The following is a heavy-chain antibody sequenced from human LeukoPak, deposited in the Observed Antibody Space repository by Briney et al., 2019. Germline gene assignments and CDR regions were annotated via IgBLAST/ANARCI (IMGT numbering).Heavy chain of an antibody. CDR3: ARDTSVASSDY. D-gene: IGHD5-12*01. CDR1: GFTFSSYW. Sequence: GGSLILSCAASGFTFSSYWMSWVRQAPGKGLEWVANIKQDGSEKYYVDSVKGRFTISRDNAKNSLYLQMNSLRAEDTAVYYCARDTSVASSDYWGQGALVTVSS. J-gene: IGHJ4*02. V-gene: IGHV3-7*04. CDR2: IKQDGSEK.